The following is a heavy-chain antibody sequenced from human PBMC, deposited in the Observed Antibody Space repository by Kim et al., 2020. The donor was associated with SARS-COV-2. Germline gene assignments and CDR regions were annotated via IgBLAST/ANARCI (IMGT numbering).Heavy chain of an antibody. V-gene: IGHV3-49*02. D-gene: IGHD6-13*01. CDR3: TGVGSRTFDAVDI. Sequence: YAASVKGRFTISRDDSKSIAYLQMNSLKTEDTAVYYCTGVGSRTFDAVDIWGQGTMVTVSS. J-gene: IGHJ3*02.